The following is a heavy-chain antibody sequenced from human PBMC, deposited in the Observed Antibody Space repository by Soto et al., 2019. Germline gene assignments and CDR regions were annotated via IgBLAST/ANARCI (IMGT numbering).Heavy chain of an antibody. D-gene: IGHD3-16*01. Sequence: PSETLSLTCAVYGGSFSGYYWSWIRQPPGKGLEWIGEINHSGSTDYNPSLKSRVTISVDTSKNQFSLKLSSVTAADTAVYYCARGLDWGDVWGKGTTVTVSS. CDR1: GGSFSGYY. CDR2: INHSGST. V-gene: IGHV4-34*01. CDR3: ARGLDWGDV. J-gene: IGHJ6*04.